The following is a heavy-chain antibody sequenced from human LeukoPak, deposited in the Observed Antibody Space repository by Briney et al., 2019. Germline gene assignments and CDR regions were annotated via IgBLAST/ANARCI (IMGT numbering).Heavy chain of an antibody. J-gene: IGHJ4*02. CDR2: IDVSGTYI. V-gene: IGHV3-21*01. D-gene: IGHD1-26*01. CDR1: GFILSDYN. CDR3: TRDLSATARAYDY. Sequence: GGSLRLSCAASGFILSDYNMNWVRQAPGKGLEWVSFIDVSGTYITYADSVKGRFTVSRDNAKNSLYLQMNSLRAEDTAVYYCTRDLSATARAYDYWGQGTLVTVSS.